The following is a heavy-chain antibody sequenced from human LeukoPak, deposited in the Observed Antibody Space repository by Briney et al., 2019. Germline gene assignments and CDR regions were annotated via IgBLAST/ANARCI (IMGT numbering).Heavy chain of an antibody. J-gene: IGHJ4*02. Sequence: GGSLRLSCAASGFTFSNYWMHWVRQVPGKGLVWVSRINTGGSSTTYADSVKGRFTISRNNAKNTLYLQMNSLRAEDTAVYYCARSNHADDYWGQGTLVTVSS. CDR1: GFTFSNYW. D-gene: IGHD4-11*01. CDR3: ARSNHADDY. CDR2: INTGGSST. V-gene: IGHV3-74*01.